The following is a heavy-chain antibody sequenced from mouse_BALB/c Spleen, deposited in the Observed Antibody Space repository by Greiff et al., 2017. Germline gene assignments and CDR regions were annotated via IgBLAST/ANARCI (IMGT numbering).Heavy chain of an antibody. V-gene: IGHV5-6-3*01. D-gene: IGHD2-14*01. CDR2: INSNGGST. CDR3: ARAHRPAYFDY. J-gene: IGHJ2*01. Sequence: EVHLVESGGGLVQPGGSLKLSCAASGFTFSSYGMSWVRQTPDKRLELVATINSNGGSTYYPDSVKGRFTISRDNAKNTLYLQMSSLKSEDTAMYYCARAHRPAYFDYWGQGTTLTVSS. CDR1: GFTFSSYG.